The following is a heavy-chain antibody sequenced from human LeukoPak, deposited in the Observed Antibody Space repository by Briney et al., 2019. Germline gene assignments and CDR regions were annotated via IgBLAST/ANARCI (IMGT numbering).Heavy chain of an antibody. CDR2: ISSSSSTI. Sequence: EGSLRLSCAASGFTFSSYSMNWVRQAPGKGLEWVSYISSSSSTIYYADSVKGRFTISRDNAKNSLYLQMNSLRAEDTAVYYCARGRYDSSGYYPRLRDAFDIWGQGTMVTVSS. D-gene: IGHD3-22*01. CDR3: ARGRYDSSGYYPRLRDAFDI. V-gene: IGHV3-48*01. CDR1: GFTFSSYS. J-gene: IGHJ3*02.